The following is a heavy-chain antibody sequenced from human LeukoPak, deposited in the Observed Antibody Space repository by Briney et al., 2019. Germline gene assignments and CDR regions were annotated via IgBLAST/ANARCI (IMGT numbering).Heavy chain of an antibody. CDR3: GRSGYHDNSGDYWDY. J-gene: IGHJ4*02. CDR2: ITPSGGTP. Sequence: PGGSLRLSCAASGFSLRNCAMSWVRQAPGKGLEWVSSITPSGGTPYYADSVKGRFTISKDSSKTTLYLQMDSLSAENTYLYYCGRSGYHDNSGDYWDYWGQGTLVTVSS. CDR1: GFSLRNCA. D-gene: IGHD5-12*01. V-gene: IGHV3-23*01.